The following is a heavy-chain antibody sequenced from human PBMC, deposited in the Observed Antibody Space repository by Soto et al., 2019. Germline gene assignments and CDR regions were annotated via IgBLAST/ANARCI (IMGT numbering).Heavy chain of an antibody. Sequence: QVHLVQSGAEVKKPGASVKVSCKGSGYAFTTYGITWVRQAPGQGLEWKGWISAHNGNTNYAQKLQGRVTVTRDTSTSTAYMELRSLRSDDTAVYYCARGRYGNYWGQGARVTVSS. J-gene: IGHJ4*02. V-gene: IGHV1-18*01. CDR1: GYAFTTYG. D-gene: IGHD1-1*01. CDR3: ARGRYGNY. CDR2: ISAHNGNT.